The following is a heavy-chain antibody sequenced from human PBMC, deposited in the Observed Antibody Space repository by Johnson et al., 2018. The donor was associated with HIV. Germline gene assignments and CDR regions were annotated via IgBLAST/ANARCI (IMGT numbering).Heavy chain of an antibody. CDR2: TSYDGGNK. V-gene: IGHV3-30*04. Sequence: QVQLVESGGGVVQTGRSLRLSCAASGFTFSSYSLHWVRQAPGKGLEWVAVTSYDGGNKYYADSVKARFTISRDDARNTLYLQMNSLRVEDTALYYCAKDGDDGDEADGTKGAFDIWGQGTMVTVSS. CDR3: AKDGDDGDEADGTKGAFDI. J-gene: IGHJ3*02. D-gene: IGHD2-2*01. CDR1: GFTFSSYS.